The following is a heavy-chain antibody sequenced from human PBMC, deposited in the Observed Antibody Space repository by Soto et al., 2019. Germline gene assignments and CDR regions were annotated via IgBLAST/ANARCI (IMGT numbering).Heavy chain of an antibody. CDR2: IRGSDGTT. V-gene: IGHV3-23*01. Sequence: GGCLRLSCEASGFSFSTFDMSWVRQAPGKGLQCVSFIRGSDGTTYYADSVRGRFTISRDNSRNTLYLQMNSLRADDTALYYCAKGAWLDFWGRGPLVTVSS. CDR3: AKGAWLDF. J-gene: IGHJ4*02. CDR1: GFSFSTFD.